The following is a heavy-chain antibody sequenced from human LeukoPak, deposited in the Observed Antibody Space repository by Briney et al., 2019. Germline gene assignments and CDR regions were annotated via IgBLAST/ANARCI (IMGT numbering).Heavy chain of an antibody. V-gene: IGHV3-48*02. J-gene: IGHJ4*02. Sequence: PGGSLRLSCAASGFTFSSYNMSWVRQAPGKGLEWVSYISSTSSTIYYADSVKGRFTISRDNAENSLYLQMNSLRDDDTAVYYCARVAPGLDYWGQGTLVTVSS. CDR2: ISSTSSTI. CDR3: ARVAPGLDY. CDR1: GFTFSSYN.